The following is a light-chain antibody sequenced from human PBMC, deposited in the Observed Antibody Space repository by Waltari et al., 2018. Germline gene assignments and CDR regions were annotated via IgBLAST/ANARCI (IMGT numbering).Light chain of an antibody. CDR2: KDS. J-gene: IGLJ2*01. CDR1: ALPKQY. CDR3: QSADSSDTYVV. V-gene: IGLV3-25*03. Sequence: SYELTQPPSVSVSPGQTARITCSGDALPKQYAYWYQQKPGQAPVLAIYKDSERPSGIPERFSGSSSGTTVTLTISGVQAEDEADYYCQSADSSDTYVVFGGGTKLTVL.